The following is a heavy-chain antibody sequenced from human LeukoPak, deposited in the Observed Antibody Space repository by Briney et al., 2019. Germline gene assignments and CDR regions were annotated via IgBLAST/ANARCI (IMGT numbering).Heavy chain of an antibody. J-gene: IGHJ4*02. CDR2: IYTSGST. CDR1: GGSISSGSYY. Sequence: SETLSLTCTVSGGSISSGSYYWSWIRQPAGKGLEWIGRIYTSGSTNYNPSLKSRVTISVDTSKNQFSLKLSSVTAADTAVYYCARGARFWSGYFKLGYWGQGTLVTVSS. CDR3: ARGARFWSGYFKLGY. D-gene: IGHD3-3*01. V-gene: IGHV4-61*02.